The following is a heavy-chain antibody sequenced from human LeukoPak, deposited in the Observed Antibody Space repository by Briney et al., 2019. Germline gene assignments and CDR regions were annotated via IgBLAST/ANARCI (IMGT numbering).Heavy chain of an antibody. Sequence: PSETLSLTCAVYGGSFSGYYWSWIRQPPGKGLEWIGEINHSGSTNYNPSLKSRVTISVDTSKNQFSLKLSSVTAADTAVYYCARGLGRYGDYGGNYFDYWGQGTLVTVSS. CDR1: GGSFSGYY. J-gene: IGHJ4*02. CDR2: INHSGST. CDR3: ARGLGRYGDYGGNYFDY. D-gene: IGHD4-17*01. V-gene: IGHV4-34*01.